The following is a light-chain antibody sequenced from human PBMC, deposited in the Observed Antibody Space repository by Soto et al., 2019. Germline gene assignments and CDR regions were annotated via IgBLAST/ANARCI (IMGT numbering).Light chain of an antibody. Sequence: QSVLTQPASGCGAPGQAITISCTGTSSDDDGHNYDSWNKQNTGKAAKSMIYYVSNRPSGVSSRFSGSKSGNTASLTISGLLAEDEADYYCSSYTTRHSRQMVFGTGTKVTVL. J-gene: IGLJ1*01. CDR2: YVS. CDR1: SSDDDGHNY. V-gene: IGLV2-14*01. CDR3: SSYTTRHSRQMV.